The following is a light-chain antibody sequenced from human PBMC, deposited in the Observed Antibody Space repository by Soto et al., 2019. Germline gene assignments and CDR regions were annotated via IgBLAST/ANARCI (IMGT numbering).Light chain of an antibody. CDR3: QQYNSYSRT. Sequence: DSQMTQSPATLSAAVRARLTITCRASQSISSWLAWYQQKPGKAPKLLIYKASSLESGVPSRFSGSGSGTEFTLTISSLQPDDFATYYCQQYNSYSRTFGQGTKVDIK. V-gene: IGKV1-5*03. CDR2: KAS. CDR1: QSISSW. J-gene: IGKJ1*01.